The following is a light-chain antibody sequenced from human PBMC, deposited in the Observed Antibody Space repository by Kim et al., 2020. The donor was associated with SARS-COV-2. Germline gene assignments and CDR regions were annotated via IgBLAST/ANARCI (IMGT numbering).Light chain of an antibody. CDR2: GKN. CDR1: SLRIYY. J-gene: IGLJ2*01. Sequence: ALEQTVRITCQGDSLRIYYASWYQQKPGQAPVLVIYGKNNRPSGIPDRFSGSSSGNTASLTITGAQAEDEADYYCNSRDSSGNHLVFGGGTQLTVL. CDR3: NSRDSSGNHLV. V-gene: IGLV3-19*01.